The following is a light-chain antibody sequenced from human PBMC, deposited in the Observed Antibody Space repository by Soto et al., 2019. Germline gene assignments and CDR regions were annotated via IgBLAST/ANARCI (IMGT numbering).Light chain of an antibody. CDR3: SSYTSTGTSVV. J-gene: IGLJ2*01. CDR1: SSDVGGYNY. V-gene: IGLV2-14*01. CDR2: DVS. Sequence: QSALTQPASVSGSPGQSITISCTGTSSDVGGYNYVSWYQQHPGKAPKLMIYDVSNRPSGVSNRVSGSKSGNTATLTISGLQAEDGVDYYLSSYTSTGTSVVFGGGTKLTV.